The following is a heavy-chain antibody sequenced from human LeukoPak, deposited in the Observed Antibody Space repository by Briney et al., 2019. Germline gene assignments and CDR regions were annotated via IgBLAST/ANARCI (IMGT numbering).Heavy chain of an antibody. J-gene: IGHJ3*02. Sequence: PSETLSLTCAVYGGSFSGYYWSWIRQPPGKGLEWIGEINHSGSTNYNPSLKSRVIISVDTSKNQFSLKLSSVTAADTAVYYCARGLVPGLAGSAFDIWGQGTMVTVSS. V-gene: IGHV4-34*01. D-gene: IGHD6-13*01. CDR3: ARGLVPGLAGSAFDI. CDR1: GGSFSGYY. CDR2: INHSGST.